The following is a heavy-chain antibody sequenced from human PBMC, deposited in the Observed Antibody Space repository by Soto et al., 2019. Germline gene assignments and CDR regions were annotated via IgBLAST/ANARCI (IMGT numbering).Heavy chain of an antibody. J-gene: IGHJ4*02. Sequence: QVQLVQSGAEVKKPGASMKVACKASGYTFTSHGISWVRQAPGQGLEWMGWISTNNGNTNYAQKFQDRVTMTTDTSTSTGYMELRSLRSDDTAVYYCARDRGSTAWYSFDCWGQGTLVTVCS. CDR3: ARDRGSTAWYSFDC. D-gene: IGHD2-2*01. CDR1: GYTFTSHG. V-gene: IGHV1-18*01. CDR2: ISTNNGNT.